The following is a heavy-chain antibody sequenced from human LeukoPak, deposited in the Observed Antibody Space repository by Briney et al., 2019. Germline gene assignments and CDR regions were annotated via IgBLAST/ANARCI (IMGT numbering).Heavy chain of an antibody. V-gene: IGHV3-9*01. CDR1: GFTFDDYA. CDR2: ISWNSGSI. J-gene: IGHJ4*02. CDR3: AKGSGWRLYRYYFDY. D-gene: IGHD6-19*01. Sequence: GRSLRLSCAASGFTFDDYAMHWVRQAPGKGLEWVSGISWNSGSIGYADSVKGRFTISRDNAKNSLYLQMNSLRAEDTALYYCAKGSGWRLYRYYFDYWGQGTLVTVPS.